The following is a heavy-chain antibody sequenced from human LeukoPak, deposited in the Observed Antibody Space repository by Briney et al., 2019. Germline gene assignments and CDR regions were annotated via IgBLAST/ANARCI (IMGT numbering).Heavy chain of an antibody. CDR3: ARGPGYCTNGVCLNRRNYYYYYYMDV. CDR2: INHSGST. J-gene: IGHJ6*03. V-gene: IGHV4-34*01. Sequence: PSETLSLTCAVYGGSFSGYYWSWIRQPPGKGLEWIGEINHSGSTNYNPSLKSRVTISVDTSKNQFSLKLSSVTAADTAVYYCARGPGYCTNGVCLNRRNYYYYYYMDVWGKGTTVTVSS. CDR1: GGSFSGYY. D-gene: IGHD2-8*01.